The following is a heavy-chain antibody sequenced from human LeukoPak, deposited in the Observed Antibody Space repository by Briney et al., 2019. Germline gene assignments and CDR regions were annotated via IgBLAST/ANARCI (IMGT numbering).Heavy chain of an antibody. CDR1: GGSISSYY. D-gene: IGHD1-1*01. J-gene: IGHJ4*02. Sequence: SETLSLTCTVSGGSISSYYWSWVRQPPGKGLEWIGYIYYSGSTNYNPSLKSRVTISVDTSKNQFSLKLSSVTAADTAVYYCARVGDWNDLVYWGQGTLVTVSS. CDR2: IYYSGST. V-gene: IGHV4-59*01. CDR3: ARVGDWNDLVY.